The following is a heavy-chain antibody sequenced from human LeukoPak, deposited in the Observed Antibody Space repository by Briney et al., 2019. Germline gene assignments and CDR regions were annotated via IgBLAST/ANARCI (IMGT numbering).Heavy chain of an antibody. V-gene: IGHV1-18*01. CDR2: ISAYNGNT. CDR3: ARDDALVATGSFDY. CDR1: GYTFTSYG. Sequence: GASVKDSCKASGYTFTSYGINLVRQAPGQGLEWMGWISAYNGNTNYAQKLQGRVTMTTDTSTSTAYMELRSLRSDDTAVYYCARDDALVATGSFDYWGQGPLAMVSS. J-gene: IGHJ4*02. D-gene: IGHD5-12*01.